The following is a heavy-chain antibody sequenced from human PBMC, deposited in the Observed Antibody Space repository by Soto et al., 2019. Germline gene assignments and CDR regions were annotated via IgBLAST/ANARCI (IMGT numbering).Heavy chain of an antibody. Sequence: GGSLRLSRAASGFTFSSYAMSWVRQAPGKGLEWVSAISGSGGSTYYADSVKGRFTISRDNSKNTLYLQMNSLRAEDTAVYYCAKNIRRTPVTTFDYWGQGTLVTVSS. D-gene: IGHD4-17*01. CDR1: GFTFSSYA. J-gene: IGHJ4*02. CDR3: AKNIRRTPVTTFDY. CDR2: ISGSGGST. V-gene: IGHV3-23*01.